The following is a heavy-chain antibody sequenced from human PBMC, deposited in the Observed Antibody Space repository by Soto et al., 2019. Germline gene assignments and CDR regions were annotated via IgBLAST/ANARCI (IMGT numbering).Heavy chain of an antibody. Sequence: EVQLVESGGGLVQQGGSLRLSCAASGFTFSSYDMHWVRQTTGKGLEWISAIGPAGDTYYPGSVKGRFTISRENAKNSLYLQIDSLRAEDTAVYVCAREIDCSRTTCQAGRAFDIWGQGTMVTVSS. CDR1: GFTFSSYD. D-gene: IGHD2-2*01. V-gene: IGHV3-13*01. J-gene: IGHJ3*02. CDR2: IGPAGDT. CDR3: AREIDCSRTTCQAGRAFDI.